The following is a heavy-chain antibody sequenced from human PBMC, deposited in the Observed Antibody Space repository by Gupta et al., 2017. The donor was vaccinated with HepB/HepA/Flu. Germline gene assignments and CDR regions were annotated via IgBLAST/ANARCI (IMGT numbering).Heavy chain of an antibody. CDR3: AKDLYFWSGMDV. D-gene: IGHD3-3*01. J-gene: IGHJ6*03. CDR2: IGSDIRQ. CDR1: GFTIGGND. V-gene: IGHV3-23*01. Sequence: DVQRLESGGHLVQPGGSLRLSGLVSGFTIGGNDLSGVRPAPGKGLEWVSGIGSDIRQHYADSVRGRFPISRDNSENRVFLQMNNLRAEDTAVYYCAKDLYFWSGMDVWSKGTTVTVSS.